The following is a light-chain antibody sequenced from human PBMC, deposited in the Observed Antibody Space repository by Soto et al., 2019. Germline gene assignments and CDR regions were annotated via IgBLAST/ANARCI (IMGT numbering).Light chain of an antibody. CDR2: KGT. V-gene: IGLV2-23*01. CDR3: SSSAPESTYV. J-gene: IGLJ1*01. CDR1: SSDVGAYNS. Sequence: QSALAQPASVSGSPGQSITISCTGTSSDVGAYNSVSWYQQHPHRAPQVIIYKGTQRPSGVSNRFSGSTSGNAASLTISALQTDDEADYFCSSSAPESTYVCGTGTKLTVL.